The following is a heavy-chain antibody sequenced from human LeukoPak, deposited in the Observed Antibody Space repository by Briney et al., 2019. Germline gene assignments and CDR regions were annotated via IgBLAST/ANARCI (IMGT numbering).Heavy chain of an antibody. J-gene: IGHJ4*02. D-gene: IGHD4-17*01. Sequence: GGSLRLSCSASGFTFSGYAMHWVRQAPGKGLQYVSAISSNGGSTYYADSVEGRFTISRDNSKNTLYLQMSSLRAEDTAVYYCVKVWVYGAYDYWGQGTLVTVSS. CDR2: ISSNGGST. CDR3: VKVWVYGAYDY. V-gene: IGHV3-64D*06. CDR1: GFTFSGYA.